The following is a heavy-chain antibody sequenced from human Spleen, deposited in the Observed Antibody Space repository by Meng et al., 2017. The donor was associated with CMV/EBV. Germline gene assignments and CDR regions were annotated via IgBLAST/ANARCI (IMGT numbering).Heavy chain of an antibody. CDR2: INPNSGGT. CDR1: GYTFTGYY. D-gene: IGHD3-16*01. V-gene: IGHV1-2*02. CDR3: ARKGDHDVWRGPVVYYYHGLDV. J-gene: IGHJ6*04. Sequence: ASVKVSCKASGYTFTGYYMHWVRQAPGQGLEWMGWINPNSGGTNYAQKFQGRVTMTRDTSISTAYMELSSLRPEDTALYYCARKGDHDVWRGPVVYYYHGLDVWGEGTTVTVSS.